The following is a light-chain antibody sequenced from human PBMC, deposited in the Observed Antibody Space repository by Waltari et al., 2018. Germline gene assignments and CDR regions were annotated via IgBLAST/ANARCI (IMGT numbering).Light chain of an antibody. Sequence: EIVLTQSPGTLSLSPGERDTLSCRASQSVSRYLAWYQQKPGQAPRLLIYGASSRATGIPDRFSGSGSGTDFSLTISRLEPEDFAVYYCQNHERLPAMFGQGTKVEIK. CDR3: QNHERLPAM. CDR1: QSVSRY. V-gene: IGKV3-20*01. J-gene: IGKJ1*01. CDR2: GAS.